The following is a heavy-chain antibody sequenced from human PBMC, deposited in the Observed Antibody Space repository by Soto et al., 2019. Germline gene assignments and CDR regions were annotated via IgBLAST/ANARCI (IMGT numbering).Heavy chain of an antibody. CDR1: GYIFTGYH. CDR2: INPNSGDT. D-gene: IGHD3-9*01. J-gene: IGHJ6*02. Sequence: ASVKVSCKASGYIFTGYHIHWVRQAPGRGLEWMGWINPNSGDTEYAQNFQGRVTMTRDTSFNLVYMEMSGLMTDDAAVYYCARDARGTRGFDEMDIWGQGTTVTVSS. CDR3: ARDARGTRGFDEMDI. V-gene: IGHV1-2*02.